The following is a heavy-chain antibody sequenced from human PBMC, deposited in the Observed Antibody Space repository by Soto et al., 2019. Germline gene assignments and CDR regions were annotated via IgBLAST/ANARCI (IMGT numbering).Heavy chain of an antibody. CDR1: GGTFSSYA. CDR3: AKTYYYGSGSYSYGMDV. J-gene: IGHJ6*02. Sequence: QVQLVQSGAEVKKPGSSVKVSCKASGGTFSSYAISWVRQAPGQGLEWMGGIIPIFGTANYAQKFQGRVTITADESTSTAYMELSSLRSEDTAVYYCAKTYYYGSGSYSYGMDVWGQGTTVTVS. CDR2: IIPIFGTA. D-gene: IGHD3-10*01. V-gene: IGHV1-69*01.